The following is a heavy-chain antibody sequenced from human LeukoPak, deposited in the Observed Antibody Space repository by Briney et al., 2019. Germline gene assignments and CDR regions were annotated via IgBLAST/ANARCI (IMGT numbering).Heavy chain of an antibody. D-gene: IGHD2-15*01. CDR3: AKGRALEVVAAFNY. V-gene: IGHV3-23*01. Sequence: GSLSLSCAASGFTFSSYAMGWVRQAPGKGLEWVSAISGSGANTYYADSVKGRFTISRDNSKNTLSLQMNTLRTDDTAVYYCAKGRALEVVAAFNYWGQGTVVTVSS. CDR1: GFTFSSYA. CDR2: ISGSGANT. J-gene: IGHJ4*02.